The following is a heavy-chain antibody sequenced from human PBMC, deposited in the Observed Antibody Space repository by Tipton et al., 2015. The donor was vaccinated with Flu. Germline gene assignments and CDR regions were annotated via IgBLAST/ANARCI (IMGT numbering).Heavy chain of an antibody. CDR1: GDSIRSSNYY. CDR2: TFHSGNT. D-gene: IGHD4-11*01. J-gene: IGHJ5*02. Sequence: GLVKPSETLSLTCGVSGDSIRSSNYYWGWIRQPPGKGLEWIGNTFHSGNTYLNPSLKSRVTISIDTSKNQFSLKVFSVTAADTAVYYCARRDYSNYVSDPKSLFDPWGQGILVTVSS. CDR3: ARRDYSNYVSDPKSLFDP. V-gene: IGHV4-38-2*01.